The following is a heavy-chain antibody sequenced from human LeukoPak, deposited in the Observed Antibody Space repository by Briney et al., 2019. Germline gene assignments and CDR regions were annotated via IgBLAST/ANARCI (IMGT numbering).Heavy chain of an antibody. J-gene: IGHJ3*01. CDR3: ARDGSSWSRAFDF. V-gene: IGHV4-31*03. Sequence: AQTVTLTCTVSGGSISSGGYYWSWIRQHPGKGLEWIGYIYYGGSTYYHPSLKSRVTITVDTSKNQFSLKLSSVTAADTAVYYCARDGSSWSRAFDFWGQGTMVTVSS. CDR1: GGSISSGGYY. D-gene: IGHD6-13*01. CDR2: IYYGGST.